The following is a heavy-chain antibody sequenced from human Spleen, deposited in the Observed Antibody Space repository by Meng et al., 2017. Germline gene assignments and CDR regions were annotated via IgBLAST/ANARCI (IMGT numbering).Heavy chain of an antibody. J-gene: IGHJ6*02. Sequence: GGPLRLSCAASGFTVSSNYMSWVRQAPGKGLEWVSVIYSGGSTYYADSVKGRFTISRDNSKNTLYLQMNSLRAEDTAVYYCASPGPARYSSSWYPYYYYYYGMDVWGQGTTVTVSS. V-gene: IGHV3-66*02. CDR2: IYSGGST. CDR1: GFTVSSNY. CDR3: ASPGPARYSSSWYPYYYYYYGMDV. D-gene: IGHD6-13*01.